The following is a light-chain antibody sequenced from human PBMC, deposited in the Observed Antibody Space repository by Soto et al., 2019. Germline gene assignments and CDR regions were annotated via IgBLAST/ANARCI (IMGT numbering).Light chain of an antibody. CDR2: DVS. Sequence: QSVRTQPASGFGSPGQSITISCAGTSSDVGAYTYVSWYQQHPGKAPKLMIYDVSNRPSGVSNRSSGSKSGNTASLTISGLQAEDEADYYCTSYTSSSTPYVFGGGTKVTVL. CDR1: SSDVGAYTY. V-gene: IGLV2-14*01. CDR3: TSYTSSSTPYV. J-gene: IGLJ1*01.